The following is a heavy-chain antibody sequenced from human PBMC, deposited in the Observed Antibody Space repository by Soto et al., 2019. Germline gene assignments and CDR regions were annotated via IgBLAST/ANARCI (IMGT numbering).Heavy chain of an antibody. CDR1: GFIFSAYV. V-gene: IGHV3-30*03. J-gene: IGHJ1*01. Sequence: PGGSLRLSCAASGFIFSAYVMHWVRLAPGKGLEWVAGVSSDGSNKHYPDSVKGRFTISRDNSKNTLFLEMDSLSVEDTAVYYCAREDESSGRAGTFQ. D-gene: IGHD3-22*01. CDR2: VSSDGSNK. CDR3: AREDESSGRAGTFQ.